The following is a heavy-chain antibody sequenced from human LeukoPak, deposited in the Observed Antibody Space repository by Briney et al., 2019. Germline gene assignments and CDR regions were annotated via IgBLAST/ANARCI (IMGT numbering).Heavy chain of an antibody. D-gene: IGHD3-16*01. V-gene: IGHV3-21*01. CDR3: ARGPIGLGY. Sequence: GGCLRLSCAASGFTFSSYSMKWVGQAAGKGLEWVSSISSSSYIYYADSVKGRFTISRDNAKNSLYLQMHSLRAEDTAVYYCARGPIGLGYWGQGTLVTVSS. J-gene: IGHJ4*02. CDR1: GFTFSSYS. CDR2: ISSSSYI.